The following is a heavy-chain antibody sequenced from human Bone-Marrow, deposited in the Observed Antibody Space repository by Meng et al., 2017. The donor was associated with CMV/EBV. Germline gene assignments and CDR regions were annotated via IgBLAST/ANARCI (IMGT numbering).Heavy chain of an antibody. Sequence: GGSLRLSCAASGFTFISYAMTWVRQAPGKGLEWVSAISGSGGSTYYADSVKGRFTISRDNSKNTLYLQMNSLRAEDTAVYYCARDLKYSGYDPYYFDYWGQGTLVTVSS. CDR3: ARDLKYSGYDPYYFDY. V-gene: IGHV3-23*01. J-gene: IGHJ4*02. CDR1: GFTFISYA. CDR2: ISGSGGST. D-gene: IGHD5-12*01.